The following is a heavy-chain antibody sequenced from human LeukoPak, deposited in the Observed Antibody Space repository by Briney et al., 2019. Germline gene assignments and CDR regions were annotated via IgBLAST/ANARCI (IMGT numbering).Heavy chain of an antibody. J-gene: IGHJ4*02. CDR3: ARENSYYDSSGYYYGSGYFDY. V-gene: IGHV4-59*01. CDR1: GGSFSTYY. D-gene: IGHD3-22*01. CDR2: IYYSGST. Sequence: SETLSLTCTVSGGSFSTYYWSWIRQPPGKGLEWSGYIYYSGSTNYNPSLQSRVTISVDTSKNHFSLRLSSVTAADTAVYYCARENSYYDSSGYYYGSGYFDYWGQGTLVTVSS.